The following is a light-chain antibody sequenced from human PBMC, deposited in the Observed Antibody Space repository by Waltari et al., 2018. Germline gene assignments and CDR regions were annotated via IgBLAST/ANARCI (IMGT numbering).Light chain of an antibody. V-gene: IGKV1-17*01. CDR3: LQHNTYPLT. CDR2: ASF. Sequence: DIQMTQSPSSLSASVGDRVTIACRASQGIRNDLGWFQQKPGRAPKRLIYASFRLQTGVPARFSGSGFGTEFTLTISSLRPEYVAIYYCLQHNTYPLTFGGGTKVEV. J-gene: IGKJ4*01. CDR1: QGIRND.